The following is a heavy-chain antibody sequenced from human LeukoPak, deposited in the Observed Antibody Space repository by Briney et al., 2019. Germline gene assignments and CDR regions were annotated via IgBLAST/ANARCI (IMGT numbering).Heavy chain of an antibody. D-gene: IGHD3-3*01. CDR2: INHSGST. J-gene: IGHJ5*02. CDR1: GGSFSGYY. Sequence: SETLSLTCAVYGGSFSGYYWSWIRQPPGKGLEWIGEINHSGSTNYNPSLKSRVTISVDTSKNQFSLKLSSVTAADTAVYYCARTGTTYYDFWSGSPNWFDPWGQGTLVTVSS. V-gene: IGHV4-34*01. CDR3: ARTGTTYYDFWSGSPNWFDP.